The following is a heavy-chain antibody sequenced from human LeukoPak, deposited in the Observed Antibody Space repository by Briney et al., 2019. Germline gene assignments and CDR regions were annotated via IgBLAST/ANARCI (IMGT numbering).Heavy chain of an antibody. CDR3: ARDLGGTTGLDAFDI. J-gene: IGHJ3*02. CDR1: GFTFDDYA. V-gene: IGHV3-9*01. D-gene: IGHD4-17*01. Sequence: GGSPRLSCAASGFTFDDYAMHWVRQAPGKGLEWVSGISWNSGSIGYADSVKGRFTISRDNAKNSLYLQMNSLRAEDTAVYYCARDLGGTTGLDAFDIWGQGTMVTVSS. CDR2: ISWNSGSI.